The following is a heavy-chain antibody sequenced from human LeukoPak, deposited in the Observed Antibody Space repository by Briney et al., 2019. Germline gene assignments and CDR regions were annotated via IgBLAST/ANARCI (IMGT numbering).Heavy chain of an antibody. Sequence: SETLSLTCTVSGGSISSYYWSWIRQPTGKGLEWIGYIYYSGSTNYNPSLKSRVTISVDTSKNQFSLKLSSVTAADTAVYYCARGGAYDILTGLGYFDYWGQGTLVTVSS. J-gene: IGHJ4*02. CDR1: GGSISSYY. CDR3: ARGGAYDILTGLGYFDY. D-gene: IGHD3-9*01. CDR2: IYYSGST. V-gene: IGHV4-59*01.